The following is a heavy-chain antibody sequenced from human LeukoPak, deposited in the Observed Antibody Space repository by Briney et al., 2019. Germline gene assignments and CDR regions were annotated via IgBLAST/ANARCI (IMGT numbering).Heavy chain of an antibody. CDR1: GGSISSSSYY. CDR3: ARSSYGAGSKPYWVDY. J-gene: IGHJ4*02. CDR2: YSGST. V-gene: IGHV4-39*01. Sequence: PSETLSLTCTVSGGSISSSSYYWAWIRQPPGKGLEYIVSYSGSTYYNPSLKSRVTISVDTSKKQFSLKLSSVTAADTAVYYCARSSYGAGSKPYWVDYWGQGTLVTVSS. D-gene: IGHD3-10*01.